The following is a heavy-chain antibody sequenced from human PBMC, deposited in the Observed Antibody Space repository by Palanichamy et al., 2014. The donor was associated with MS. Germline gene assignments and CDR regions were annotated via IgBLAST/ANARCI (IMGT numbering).Heavy chain of an antibody. V-gene: IGHV1-69*18. CDR3: TRVTYYYSSGTWGPNGMDV. CDR2: IIGNFRTA. Sequence: QVHLVQSGAEVKKPGSSVTVSCKASGVTFISTSFGWVRQAPGHGPEWVGSIIGNFRTATYAQKFQGRVTITADESTSTVYLGMTNLRSDDTAVYFCTRVTYYYSSGTWGPNGMDVWGQGTAVTVSS. CDR1: GVTFISTS. D-gene: IGHD3-10*01. J-gene: IGHJ6*02.